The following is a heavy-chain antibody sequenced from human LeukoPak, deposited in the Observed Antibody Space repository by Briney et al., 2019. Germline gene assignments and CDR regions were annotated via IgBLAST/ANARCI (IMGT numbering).Heavy chain of an antibody. Sequence: ASVKVSCKASGYTFTSYGISWVRQAPGQGLEWMGWTSAYNGNTNYAQKLQGRVTMTTDTSTSTAYMELRSLTSDDTAVYYCARDYYDILTGYYNLGYWDQGTLVTVSS. D-gene: IGHD3-9*01. CDR1: GYTFTSYG. V-gene: IGHV1-18*01. CDR3: ARDYYDILTGYYNLGY. CDR2: TSAYNGNT. J-gene: IGHJ4*02.